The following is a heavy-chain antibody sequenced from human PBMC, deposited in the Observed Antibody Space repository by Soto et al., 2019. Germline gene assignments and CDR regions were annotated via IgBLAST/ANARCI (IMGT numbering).Heavy chain of an antibody. J-gene: IGHJ4*02. D-gene: IGHD3-10*01. CDR1: GYTFSSIG. CDR2: ISPHKDNT. Sequence: QVQLVQSGAEVKKPGASVKVSYKTSGYTFSSIGISWVRQAPGQGLEWMGWISPHKDNTYYAQRLQGRVTMTTDTSTSTAYMELRSLRSDDTAVYFCARDLDGSGSYYTKYWGQGTLVTVSS. V-gene: IGHV1-18*01. CDR3: ARDLDGSGSYYTKY.